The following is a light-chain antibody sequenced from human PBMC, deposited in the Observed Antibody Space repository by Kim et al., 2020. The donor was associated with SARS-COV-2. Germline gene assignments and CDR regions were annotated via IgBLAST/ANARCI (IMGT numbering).Light chain of an antibody. CDR2: VNRDGSH. J-gene: IGLJ3*02. CDR1: SGHRSYA. V-gene: IGLV4-69*01. CDR3: QTWDTGIRV. Sequence: ASVQLTCILSSGHRSYAIAWHQQQPGKGPRFLMKVNRDGSHIKGDGIPDRFSGSTSGAERYLTISSLQPEDEADYYCQTWDTGIRVFGGGTKLTVL.